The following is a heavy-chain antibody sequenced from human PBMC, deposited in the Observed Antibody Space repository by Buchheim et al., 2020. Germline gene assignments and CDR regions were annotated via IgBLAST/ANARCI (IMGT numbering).Heavy chain of an antibody. V-gene: IGHV1-8*01. CDR2: MNPNSGNT. D-gene: IGHD2-2*01. J-gene: IGHJ6*02. Sequence: QVQLVQSGAEVKKPGASVKVSCKASGYTFTSYDINWVRQATGQGLEWMGWMNPNSGNTGYAQKFQGRVTMTRNTSISTAYMELSSLRSEDTAVYYCARGPPIVLVPAAKGSSYYYGMDVWGQGTT. CDR3: ARGPPIVLVPAAKGSSYYYGMDV. CDR1: GYTFTSYD.